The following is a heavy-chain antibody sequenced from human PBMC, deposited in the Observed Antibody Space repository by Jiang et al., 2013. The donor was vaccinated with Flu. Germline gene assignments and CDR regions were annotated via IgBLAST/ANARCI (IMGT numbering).Heavy chain of an antibody. CDR2: INPNSGGT. D-gene: IGHD2-2*01. Sequence: MHWVRQAPGQGLEWMGWINPNSGGTNYAQKFQGRVTMTRDTSISTAYMELSRLRSDDTAVYYCARARGYCSSTSCEPFDYWGQGTLVTVSS. CDR3: ARARGYCSSTSCEPFDY. J-gene: IGHJ4*02. V-gene: IGHV1-2*02.